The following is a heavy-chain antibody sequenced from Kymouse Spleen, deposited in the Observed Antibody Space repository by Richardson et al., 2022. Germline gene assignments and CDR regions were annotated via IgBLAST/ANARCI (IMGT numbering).Heavy chain of an antibody. CDR1: GGSISSYY. J-gene: IGHJ5*02. D-gene: IGHD2-2*02. V-gene: IGHV4-59*01. CDR3: ARTIVVVPAARFDP. Sequence: QVQLQESGPGLVKPSETLSLTCTVSGGSISSYYWSWIRQPPGKGLEWIGYIYYSGSTNYNPSLKSRVTISVDTSKNQFSLKLSSVTAADTAVYYCARTIVVVPAARFDPWGQGTLVTVSS. CDR2: IYYSGST.